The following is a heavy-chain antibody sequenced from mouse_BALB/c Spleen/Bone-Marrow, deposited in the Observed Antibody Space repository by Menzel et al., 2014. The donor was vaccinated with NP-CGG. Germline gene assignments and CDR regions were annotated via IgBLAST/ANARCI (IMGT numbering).Heavy chain of an antibody. V-gene: IGHV1S81*02. CDR2: INPSNGRT. D-gene: IGHD1-1*01. CDR3: ARTTTVVATYYFDY. J-gene: IGHJ2*01. Sequence: QVQLKQSGAELVKPGASVKPSCKASGYTFTSYWMHWVKQRPGQGLEWIGEINPSNGRTNYNEKFKSKATLTVDKSSSTAYMQLSSLTCEDSAVYYCARTTTVVATYYFDYWGQGTTLTVSS. CDR1: GYTFTSYW.